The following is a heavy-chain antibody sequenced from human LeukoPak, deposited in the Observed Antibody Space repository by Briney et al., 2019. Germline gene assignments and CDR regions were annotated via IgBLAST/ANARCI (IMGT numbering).Heavy chain of an antibody. CDR1: GGSFSGYY. J-gene: IGHJ5*02. CDR2: INHSGST. V-gene: IGHV4-34*01. CDR3: ASHVSGSSDNWFDP. D-gene: IGHD3-16*01. Sequence: SETLSLTCAVYGGSFSGYYWSWIRQPPGKGLEWIGEINHSGSTNYNPSLKSRVTISVDTSKNQFSLKLSSVTAADTAVYYCASHVSGSSDNWFDPWGQGTLVTVSS.